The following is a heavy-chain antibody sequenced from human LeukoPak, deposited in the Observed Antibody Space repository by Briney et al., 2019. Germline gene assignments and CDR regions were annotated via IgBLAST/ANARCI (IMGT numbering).Heavy chain of an antibody. CDR1: GLSFSTYS. CDR3: ARVGFREYYFDY. V-gene: IGHV3-21*01. CDR2: ISSSGSYI. Sequence: PGGSLRLSCAASGLSFSTYSMNWVRQAPGKGLEWVSSISSSGSYIYYADSVKGRFTISRDNANNSLYLQMNSLRAEDTAVYYCARVGFREYYFDYWGQGTLVTVSS. D-gene: IGHD3-10*01. J-gene: IGHJ4*02.